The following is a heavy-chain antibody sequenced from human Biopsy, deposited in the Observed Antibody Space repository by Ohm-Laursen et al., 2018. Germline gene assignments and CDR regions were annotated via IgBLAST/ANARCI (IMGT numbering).Heavy chain of an antibody. CDR1: GYSFASYY. CDR3: ARNTGWYGDLYYFDY. CDR2: INPSGSTT. J-gene: IGHJ4*02. D-gene: IGHD6-19*01. V-gene: IGHV1-46*01. Sequence: ASVKVSCKASGYSFASYYMHWVRQAPGQGLEWMGMINPSGSTTSYPQIFQGRVTMTRDTSKSTVYMELSSPRSADAAVYFCARNTGWYGDLYYFDYWGQGTLVTVSS.